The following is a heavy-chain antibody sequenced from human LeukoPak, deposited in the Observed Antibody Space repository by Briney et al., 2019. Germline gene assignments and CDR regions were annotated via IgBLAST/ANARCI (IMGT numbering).Heavy chain of an antibody. D-gene: IGHD3-9*01. V-gene: IGHV3-21*01. J-gene: IGHJ3*02. CDR1: RFTCSSDN. Sequence: GGSLRLSGAASRFTCSSDNMNWVRQAPVKVRESVSSISSSSSYIYYADSVKGRFTISRDNAKNSLYLQMNSLRAEDTAVYYCARDRDFDWLSNLDAFDIWGQGTMVTVSS. CDR3: ARDRDFDWLSNLDAFDI. CDR2: ISSSSSYI.